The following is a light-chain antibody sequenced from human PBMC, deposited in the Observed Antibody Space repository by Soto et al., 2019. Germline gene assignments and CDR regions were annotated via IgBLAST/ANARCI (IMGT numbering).Light chain of an antibody. V-gene: IGLV2-14*01. CDR3: SSFTSPSVVI. Sequence: QSALTQPASVSGSPGQSITISCTGTNSDVGGYNYVSWYQQHPDKAPKLMIYDVNNRPSGVSNRFSASKSGHTASLTISGLQAEDEADYYCSSFTSPSVVIFGGGTKVTVL. CDR2: DVN. J-gene: IGLJ2*01. CDR1: NSDVGGYNY.